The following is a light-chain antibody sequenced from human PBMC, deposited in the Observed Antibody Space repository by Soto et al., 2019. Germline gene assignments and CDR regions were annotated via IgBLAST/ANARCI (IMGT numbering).Light chain of an antibody. J-gene: IGKJ5*01. CDR1: QFVSSRS. CDR3: QQYANSPIT. Sequence: DIGLTQSPGTLSLSPGESATLLCRASQFVSSRSLAWYQQKLGQAPRLLIYGASNRATGIPGRFSASGSGTDFTLTITPLEPEDFAVYFCQQYANSPITFGQGTRLEIK. CDR2: GAS. V-gene: IGKV3-20*01.